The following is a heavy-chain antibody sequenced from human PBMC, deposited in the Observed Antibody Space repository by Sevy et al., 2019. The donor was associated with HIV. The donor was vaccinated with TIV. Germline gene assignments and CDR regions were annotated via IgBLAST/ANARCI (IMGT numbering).Heavy chain of an antibody. CDR3: TTYYYDSSGYVVGAFDI. Sequence: GGSLRLSCAASGFTFSNAWMSWVRQAPGKGLEWVGRIKSKTDGGKTDYAAPVKGRFTISRDDSKNTLYLQMNSLKTEDTAVYYCTTYYYDSSGYVVGAFDIWGQGTMVTVSS. V-gene: IGHV3-15*01. J-gene: IGHJ3*02. CDR2: IKSKTDGGKT. CDR1: GFTFSNAW. D-gene: IGHD3-22*01.